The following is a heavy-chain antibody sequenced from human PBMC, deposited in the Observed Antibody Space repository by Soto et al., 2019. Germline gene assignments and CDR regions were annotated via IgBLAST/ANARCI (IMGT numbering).Heavy chain of an antibody. V-gene: IGHV1-69*01. CDR1: GCTFSGYA. CDR3: ARDLYVSRQWEVTHKWLDT. J-gene: IGHJ5*02. Sequence: QVQLVQSGAEVKTPGSSVKVSCKTSGCTFSGYAVSWVRQAPGQGLEWMGAIIPVLGTAVCAQKLQGRVTITADESTSTAYMDLSSLRSEDTAMYSCARDLYVSRQWEVTHKWLDTWGQGTLVTVSS. CDR2: IIPVLGTA. D-gene: IGHD1-26*01.